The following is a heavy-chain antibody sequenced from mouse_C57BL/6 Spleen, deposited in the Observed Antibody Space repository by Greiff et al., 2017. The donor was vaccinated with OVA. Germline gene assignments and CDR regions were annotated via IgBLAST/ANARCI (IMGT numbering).Heavy chain of an antibody. V-gene: IGHV5-17*01. Sequence: EVQLVESGGGLVKPGGSLKLSCAASGFTFSDYGMHWVRQAPEKGLEWVAYISSGSSTIYYADTVKGRFTISRDNAKNTLFLQMTSLRSEDTAMYYCASPYYYGSWYYAMDYWGQGTSVTVSS. D-gene: IGHD1-1*01. CDR3: ASPYYYGSWYYAMDY. CDR2: ISSGSSTI. J-gene: IGHJ4*01. CDR1: GFTFSDYG.